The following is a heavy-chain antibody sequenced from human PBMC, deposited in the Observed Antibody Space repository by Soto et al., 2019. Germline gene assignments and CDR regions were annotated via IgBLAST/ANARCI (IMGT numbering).Heavy chain of an antibody. CDR2: ISNTGYT. J-gene: IGHJ4*02. CDR3: ARESEDLTSNFDY. Sequence: GGSLRLSCTVSEFTFGHYGMNWVRQAPGQGLEWVSTISNTGYTHYADSVEGRFTVSRDNSKNTLYLQMNSLRADDTAVYYCARESEDLTSNFDYWGQGTLVTVSS. V-gene: IGHV3-23*01. CDR1: EFTFGHYG.